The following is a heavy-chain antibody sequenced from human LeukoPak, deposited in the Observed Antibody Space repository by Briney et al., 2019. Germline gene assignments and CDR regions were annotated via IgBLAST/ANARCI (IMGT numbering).Heavy chain of an antibody. V-gene: IGHV5-51*01. CDR2: IYPGDSDT. CDR1: GYSFTSYW. J-gene: IGHJ5*02. D-gene: IGHD3-22*01. Sequence: GESLEISCKGSGYSFTSYWIGWVRQMPGKGLEWMGIIYPGDSDTRYSPSFQGQVTISADKSIGTAYLQWSSLKASDTAIYYCARPGDSSWLNKFDLWGQGTLVSVSS. CDR3: ARPGDSSWLNKFDL.